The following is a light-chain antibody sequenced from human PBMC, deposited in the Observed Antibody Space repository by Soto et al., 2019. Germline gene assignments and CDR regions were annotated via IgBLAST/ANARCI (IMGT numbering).Light chain of an antibody. CDR1: QSVRSSY. Sequence: EIVLTQSPGTLSLSPGERATLSCRASQSVRSSYLAWYQQKPGQAPRLLIYGASSRAAGIPDRFSSSGSGTDFTLTISRLEPEDFAVYYCQQYGSSPNTFGGGTKVEIK. CDR2: GAS. V-gene: IGKV3-20*01. J-gene: IGKJ4*01. CDR3: QQYGSSPNT.